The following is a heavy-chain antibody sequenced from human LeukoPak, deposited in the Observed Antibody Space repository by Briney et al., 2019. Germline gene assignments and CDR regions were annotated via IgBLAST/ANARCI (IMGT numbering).Heavy chain of an antibody. D-gene: IGHD2-15*01. Sequence: ASVKVSCKASGYTFTGHYMHWVRQAPGQGLEWMGRINPNSGGTNYAQKFQGMVTMTRDTSISTAYMELSRLRSDDTAVYYCARNVSRSGFDPWGQGTLVTVSS. V-gene: IGHV1-2*06. CDR3: ARNVSRSGFDP. J-gene: IGHJ5*02. CDR2: INPNSGGT. CDR1: GYTFTGHY.